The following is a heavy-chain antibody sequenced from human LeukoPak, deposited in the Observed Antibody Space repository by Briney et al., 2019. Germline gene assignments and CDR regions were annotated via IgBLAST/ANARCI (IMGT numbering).Heavy chain of an antibody. V-gene: IGHV4-38-2*02. D-gene: IGHD2-15*01. CDR3: ARVDMAVVVAATLYFDY. J-gene: IGHJ4*02. Sequence: PSETLSLTCTVSGYSISSGYYWGWIRQPPGKGLEWIGSIYHSGSTYYNPSLKSRVTISVDTSKNQFSLKLSSVTAADTAVYYCARVDMAVVVAATLYFDYWGLGTLVTVSS. CDR1: GYSISSGYY. CDR2: IYHSGST.